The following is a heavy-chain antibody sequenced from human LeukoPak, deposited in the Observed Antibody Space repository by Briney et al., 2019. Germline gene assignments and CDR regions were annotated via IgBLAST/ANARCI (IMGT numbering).Heavy chain of an antibody. CDR2: INHSGANT. Sequence: GGSLRLSCAASGFTFSDSAMDWVRQPPGQGLECVSLINHSGANTFYAHSVKRRSSVSRDNSMNTMYLQMNSLRAEDTAVYYCSKDIEASIWGQGTLVAVSS. CDR1: GFTFSDSA. D-gene: IGHD2-15*01. CDR3: SKDIEASI. J-gene: IGHJ4*02. V-gene: IGHV3-23*01.